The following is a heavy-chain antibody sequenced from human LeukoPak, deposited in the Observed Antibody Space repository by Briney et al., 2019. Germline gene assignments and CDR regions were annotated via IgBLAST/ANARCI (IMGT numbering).Heavy chain of an antibody. J-gene: IGHJ6*03. CDR1: GGSFSGYY. CDR3: ARGRRAVAGKGWGYYYYYMDV. Sequence: SETLSLTCAVYGGSFSGYYCSWIRQPPGKGLEWIGEINHSGSTNYNPSLKSRVTISVDTSKNQFSLKLSSVTAADTAVYYCARGRRAVAGKGWGYYYYYMDVWGKGTTVTVSS. CDR2: INHSGST. V-gene: IGHV4-34*01. D-gene: IGHD6-19*01.